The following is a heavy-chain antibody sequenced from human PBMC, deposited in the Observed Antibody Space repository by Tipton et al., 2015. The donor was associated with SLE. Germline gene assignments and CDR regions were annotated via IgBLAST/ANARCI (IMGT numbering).Heavy chain of an antibody. D-gene: IGHD3-3*01. CDR1: GFTLTNYA. CDR3: ARGWSRFDAFEI. Sequence: GSLRLSCAASGFTLTNYAMSWVRQAPGKGLEWVSVITGSGAGASGGGTYYADSVKGRFSISRGNAGNSLYLQMNDLRAGDTAVYYCARGWSRFDAFEIWGQGTTVTVSS. V-gene: IGHV3-23*01. CDR2: ITGSGAGASGGGT. J-gene: IGHJ3*02.